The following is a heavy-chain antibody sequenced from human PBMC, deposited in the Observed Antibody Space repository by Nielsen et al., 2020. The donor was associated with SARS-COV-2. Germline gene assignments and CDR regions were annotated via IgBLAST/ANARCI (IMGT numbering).Heavy chain of an antibody. CDR2: IYYSGST. Sequence: WIRQPPGKGLEWIGNIYYSGSTFYNPSVKGHFSMSLDTSKNQFFLNLTSVTAADTAVYYCARASQYCSSTSCSHGGAYYYYYYMDVWGKGTTVTVSS. J-gene: IGHJ6*03. CDR3: ARASQYCSSTSCSHGGAYYYYYYMDV. V-gene: IGHV4-31*01. D-gene: IGHD2-2*01.